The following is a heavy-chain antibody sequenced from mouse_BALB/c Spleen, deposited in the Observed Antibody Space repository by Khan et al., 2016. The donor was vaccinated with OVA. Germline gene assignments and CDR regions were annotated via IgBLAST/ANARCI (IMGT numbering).Heavy chain of an antibody. J-gene: IGHJ2*01. CDR3: TRIYGSDFDY. Sequence: VQLKESGPELVKPGASVKISCKASGYSFTGYFMSWVMQSHGKSLEWIGRINPHIGKTLYNQKFKGKATLTVDESSSTAHMELRSLASEDSAVYYCTRIYGSDFDYWGQGTPLTVSS. CDR2: INPHIGKT. V-gene: IGHV1-20*02. CDR1: GYSFTGYF. D-gene: IGHD1-1*01.